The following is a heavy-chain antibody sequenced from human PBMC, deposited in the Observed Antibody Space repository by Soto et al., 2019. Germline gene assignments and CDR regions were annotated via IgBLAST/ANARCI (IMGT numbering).Heavy chain of an antibody. D-gene: IGHD5-12*01. J-gene: IGHJ6*02. CDR1: GGTFSSYT. Sequence: QVQLVQSGAEVKKPGSSVKVSCKASGGTFSSYTISWVRQAPGQGLEWMGRIIPILGIANYAQKFQGRVTITADQSTSTAYMELRRLRSEDTAVYYCARDEGIASYRGMDVWGQGTTVTVSS. V-gene: IGHV1-69*08. CDR3: ARDEGIASYRGMDV. CDR2: IIPILGIA.